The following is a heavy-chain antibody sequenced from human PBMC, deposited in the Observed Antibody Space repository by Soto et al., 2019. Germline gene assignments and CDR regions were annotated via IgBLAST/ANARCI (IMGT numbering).Heavy chain of an antibody. CDR1: GGTFSSYA. Sequence: QVQLVQSGAEVKKPGSSVKVSCKASGGTFSSYAISWVRQAPGQGLEWMGGIIPMFCTTNYAQKFQGRVTITADESTSTAYMELSSLRSEDTAVYYCARVVTVVKSFHYWYFDLWGRGTLVTVSS. J-gene: IGHJ2*01. D-gene: IGHD2-15*01. CDR2: IIPMFCTT. V-gene: IGHV1-69*12. CDR3: ARVVTVVKSFHYWYFDL.